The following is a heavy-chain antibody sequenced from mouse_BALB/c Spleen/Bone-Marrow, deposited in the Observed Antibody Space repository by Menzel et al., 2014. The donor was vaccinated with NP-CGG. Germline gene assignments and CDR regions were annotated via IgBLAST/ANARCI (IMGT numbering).Heavy chain of an antibody. J-gene: IGHJ2*01. CDR1: GFTFSSYY. CDR3: ARHGGFGNYFDY. CDR2: INSNGGSA. Sequence: EVQLVESGGGLVKLGGSLKLSCAASGFTFSSYYMSWVRQTPEKRLELVAAINSNGGSAYYPDTVKGRFTIPRDNAKNTLFLQMSSLKSEDTALYYCARHGGFGNYFDYWGQGTTLTVSS. D-gene: IGHD1-1*02. V-gene: IGHV5-6-2*01.